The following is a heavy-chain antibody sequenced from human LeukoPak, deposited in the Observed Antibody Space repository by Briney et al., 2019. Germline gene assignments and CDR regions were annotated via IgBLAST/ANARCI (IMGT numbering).Heavy chain of an antibody. Sequence: RGSLRPSCAASGFTFSSYWMHWVRQAPGKGLVWVSRINADGRYTSYADSVKGRFTISRDNAKNTLYLQLNSLRAEDTAVYYCATDQTGAKDDWGQGTLVTVSS. CDR1: GFTFSSYW. J-gene: IGHJ4*02. CDR2: INADGRYT. CDR3: ATDQTGAKDD. D-gene: IGHD1-26*01. V-gene: IGHV3-74*01.